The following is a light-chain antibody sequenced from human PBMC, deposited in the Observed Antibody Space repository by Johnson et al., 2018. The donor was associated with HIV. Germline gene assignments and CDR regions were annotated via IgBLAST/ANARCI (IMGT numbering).Light chain of an antibody. CDR1: SSNIGNNY. Sequence: QSVLTQPPSVSATPGQKVTISCSGSSSNIGNNYVSWYQQLPGTAPKLLIYENNKRPSGIPDRFSAYQSGLSATLAITGLQPGDEADYYCGTWDTSLGAQYVFGSGTKVTVL. J-gene: IGLJ1*01. CDR2: ENN. V-gene: IGLV1-51*02. CDR3: GTWDTSLGAQYV.